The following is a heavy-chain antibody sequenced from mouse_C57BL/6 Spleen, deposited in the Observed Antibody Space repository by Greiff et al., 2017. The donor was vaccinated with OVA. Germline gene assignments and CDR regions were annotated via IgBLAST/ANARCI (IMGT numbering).Heavy chain of an antibody. V-gene: IGHV14-2*01. D-gene: IGHD1-1*01. CDR3: ARILRYAMDY. Sequence: EVQLQQSGAELVKPGASVKLSCTASGFNIKDYYMHWVKQRTEQGLEWIGRIDPEDGETKYAPKFPGKATITADTSSNTAYLQLSSLTAEDTAVYYCARILRYAMDYWGQGTSVTVSS. CDR1: GFNIKDYY. J-gene: IGHJ4*01. CDR2: IDPEDGET.